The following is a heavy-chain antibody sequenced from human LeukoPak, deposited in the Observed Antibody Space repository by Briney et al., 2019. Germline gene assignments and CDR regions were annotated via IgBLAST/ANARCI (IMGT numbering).Heavy chain of an antibody. D-gene: IGHD1-1*01. CDR3: ARGGSGNWNAPFDY. CDR1: GFTFSDYA. V-gene: IGHV3-21*01. CDR2: ISSSTSSI. Sequence: GGSLRLSCEASGFTFSDYAVSWVRQAPGKGLAWVSSISSSTSSIYYADSVKGRFTISRDNAKNSLYLQMYSLRTEDTAVYYCARGGSGNWNAPFDYWGQGTLVTVSS. J-gene: IGHJ4*02.